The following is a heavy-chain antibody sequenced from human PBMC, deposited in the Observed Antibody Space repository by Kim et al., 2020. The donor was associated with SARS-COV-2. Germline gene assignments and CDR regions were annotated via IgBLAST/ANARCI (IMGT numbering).Heavy chain of an antibody. CDR2: INPSGGST. V-gene: IGHV1-46*01. CDR1: GYTFTSYY. CDR3: ARTYGSGSYLDYYYYYMDV. J-gene: IGHJ6*03. D-gene: IGHD3-10*01. Sequence: ASVKVSCKASGYTFTSYYMHWVRQAPGQGLEWMGIINPSGGSTSYAQKFQGRVTMTRDTSTSTVYMELSSLRSEDTAVYYCARTYGSGSYLDYYYYYMDVWGKGTTVTVSS.